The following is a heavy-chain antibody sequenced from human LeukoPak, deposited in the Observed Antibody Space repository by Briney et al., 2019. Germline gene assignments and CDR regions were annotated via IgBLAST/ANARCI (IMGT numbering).Heavy chain of an antibody. CDR3: ARSGGFGSSWFFYFDY. D-gene: IGHD6-13*01. CDR1: GGTFSSYA. Sequence: SVKVSCKASGGTFSSYAISWVRQAPGQGLEWMGGIIPIFGTANYAQKFQGRVTITADESTSTAYMELSSLRSEDTAVYYCARSGGFGSSWFFYFDYWGQGTLVTVSS. V-gene: IGHV1-69*13. CDR2: IIPIFGTA. J-gene: IGHJ4*02.